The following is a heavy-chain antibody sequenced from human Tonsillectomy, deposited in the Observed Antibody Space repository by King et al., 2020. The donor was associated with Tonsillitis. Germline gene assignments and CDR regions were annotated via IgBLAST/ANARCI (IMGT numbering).Heavy chain of an antibody. Sequence: QLQESGPGLVKPSGTLSLTCAVSGGSISSSNWWSWVRQPPGKGLEWIGEIYHSGSTNYNPSLKSRVAISIDKSKNQFSLKLSSVAAADTAVYYCARETEGWLRLFDYWGQGTLVTVSS. V-gene: IGHV4-4*02. CDR3: ARETEGWLRLFDY. J-gene: IGHJ4*02. D-gene: IGHD5-12*01. CDR1: GGSISSSNW. CDR2: IYHSGST.